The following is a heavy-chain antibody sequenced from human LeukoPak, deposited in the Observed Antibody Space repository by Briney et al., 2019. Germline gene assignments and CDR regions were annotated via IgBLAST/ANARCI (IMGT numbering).Heavy chain of an antibody. CDR2: ISSSGTTI. CDR1: GFTFSSYG. CDR3: ARVTEAPYYFDY. Sequence: GGSLRLSCAASGFTFSSYGVNWVRQAPGKGLEWVSYISSSGTTIYYADSVKGRFTISRDNAKNSLYLQMNSLRAEDTAVYYCARVTEAPYYFDYWGQGTLVTVSS. J-gene: IGHJ4*02. V-gene: IGHV3-48*03.